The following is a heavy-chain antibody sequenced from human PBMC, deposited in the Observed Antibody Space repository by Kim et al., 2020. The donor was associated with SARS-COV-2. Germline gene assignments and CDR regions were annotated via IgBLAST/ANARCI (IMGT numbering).Heavy chain of an antibody. D-gene: IGHD2-15*01. CDR3: GGGPRND. CDR1: GFTFSHYV. CDR2: ISYVGDNK. Sequence: GGSLRLSCAASGFTFSHYVMHWVRQAPGKGLESMAVISYVGDNKWYADSVKGRFTISRDNSKNTLYLQINRLRAEDTAVYYCGGGPRNDWGQGTLVTVSS. V-gene: IGHV3-30*03. J-gene: IGHJ4*02.